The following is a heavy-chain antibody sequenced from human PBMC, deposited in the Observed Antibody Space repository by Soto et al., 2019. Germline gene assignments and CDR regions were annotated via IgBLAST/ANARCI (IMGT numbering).Heavy chain of an antibody. CDR3: ARVLKSGWTYYYGMDV. V-gene: IGHV4-59*01. Sequence: SETLSLTCTVSGGSISSYYWSWIRQPPGKGLEWIGYIYYSGSTNYNPSLKSRVTISVDTSKNQFSLKLSSVTAADTAVYYCARVLKSGWTYYYGMDVWGQGTTVTVSS. CDR1: GGSISSYY. CDR2: IYYSGST. J-gene: IGHJ6*02. D-gene: IGHD6-19*01.